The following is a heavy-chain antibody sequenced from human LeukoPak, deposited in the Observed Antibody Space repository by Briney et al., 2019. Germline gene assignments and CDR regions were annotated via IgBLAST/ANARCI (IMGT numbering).Heavy chain of an antibody. V-gene: IGHV1-8*01. CDR1: GYTFTSYD. Sequence: ASVKVSCKASGYTFTSYDINWVRQATGQGLEWMGWMNPNSGNTGYAQKFQGRVTMTRNTSISTAYMELSSLRSEDTAVYYCAGGGYGSGSWFYYYYGMDVWGQGTTVTVSS. J-gene: IGHJ6*02. D-gene: IGHD3-10*01. CDR2: MNPNSGNT. CDR3: AGGGYGSGSWFYYYYGMDV.